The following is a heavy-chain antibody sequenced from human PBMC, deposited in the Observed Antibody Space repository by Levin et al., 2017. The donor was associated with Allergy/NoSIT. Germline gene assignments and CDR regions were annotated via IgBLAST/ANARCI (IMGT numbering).Heavy chain of an antibody. J-gene: IGHJ4*02. CDR1: DGSFSGYF. CDR3: ARQVPCTTSGCDYFDS. V-gene: IGHV4-34*01. Sequence: PGGSLRLSCAVYDGSFSGYFWTWIRQPPGKGLEWIGEIDQSGRTAYKPSLNSRVTISMDTSKNQFSLKLSFVTAADTAVYYCARQVPCTTSGCDYFDSWGQGTLVTVSS. D-gene: IGHD1-1*01. CDR2: IDQSGRT.